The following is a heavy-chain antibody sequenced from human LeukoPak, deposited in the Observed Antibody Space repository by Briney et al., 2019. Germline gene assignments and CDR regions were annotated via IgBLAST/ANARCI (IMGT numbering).Heavy chain of an antibody. CDR2: INPNSGGT. CDR3: ARAEAIDY. J-gene: IGHJ4*02. Sequence: ASVKVSCKASGYTFTGYYMHWVRQAPGQGLEWMGLINPNSGGTKYAQKFQGRVTMTRDTSISTAYMELSSLRSDDTAVYYCARAEAIDYWGQGTLVTVSS. CDR1: GYTFTGYY. V-gene: IGHV1-2*02. D-gene: IGHD5-12*01.